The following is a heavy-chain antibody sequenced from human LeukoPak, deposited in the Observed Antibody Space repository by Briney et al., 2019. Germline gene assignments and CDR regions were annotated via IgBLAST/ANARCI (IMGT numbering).Heavy chain of an antibody. CDR1: GFTFSNDW. Sequence: GGSLRLSCAASGFTFSNDWMGWVRQAPGKGLEWVANIRQDGGEQYYVDSVKGRFTISRDNAKNSLYLQMNSLRAEDTAVYYCARDYEMPDYYYYMDVWGKGTTVTVSS. D-gene: IGHD3-3*01. J-gene: IGHJ6*03. V-gene: IGHV3-7*01. CDR2: IRQDGGEQ. CDR3: ARDYEMPDYYYYMDV.